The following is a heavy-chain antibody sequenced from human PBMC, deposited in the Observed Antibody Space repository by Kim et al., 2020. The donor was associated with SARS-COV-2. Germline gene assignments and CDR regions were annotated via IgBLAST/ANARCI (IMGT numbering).Heavy chain of an antibody. V-gene: IGHV1-2*02. D-gene: IGHD6-13*01. CDR1: GYTFTGYY. CDR2: INPNSGGT. Sequence: ASVKVSCKASGYTFTGYYMHWVRQAPGQGLEWMGWINPNSGGTNYAQKFQGRVTMTRDTSISTAYMELSRLRSDDTAVYYCASTSGAGYSSSWYLLYFDYWGQGPLVTVSS. J-gene: IGHJ4*02. CDR3: ASTSGAGYSSSWYLLYFDY.